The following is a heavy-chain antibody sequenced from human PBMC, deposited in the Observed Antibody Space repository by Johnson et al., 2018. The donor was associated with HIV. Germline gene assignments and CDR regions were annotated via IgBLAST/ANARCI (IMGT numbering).Heavy chain of an antibody. CDR3: ARYNGVDSSSSGQTDI. CDR2: ISSSGSTI. Sequence: QVQLVESGGGLVKPGGSLRLSCAASGFTFSDYYMSWIRQAPGKGLDWVSYISSSGSTIYYADSVKGRFTISRDNAKNSRYLQMNSLRAEDTALYYCARYNGVDSSSSGQTDIWGQGTMVTVSS. V-gene: IGHV3-11*01. D-gene: IGHD2-8*01. J-gene: IGHJ3*02. CDR1: GFTFSDYY.